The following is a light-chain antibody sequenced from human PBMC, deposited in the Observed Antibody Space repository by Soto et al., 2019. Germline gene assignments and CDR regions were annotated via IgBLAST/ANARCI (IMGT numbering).Light chain of an antibody. CDR2: DVS. CDR1: QNISTS. CDR3: QQLFDSPIT. V-gene: IGKV1-5*01. J-gene: IGKJ5*01. Sequence: DIQLTQSPSTLSASVGDSVTITCRASQNISTSLAWYQHKPGKAPKLLMFDVSNLESGVPSRFSATVSGTEFSLTITSLQPEDFATYYCQQLFDSPITFGQGTRLEIK.